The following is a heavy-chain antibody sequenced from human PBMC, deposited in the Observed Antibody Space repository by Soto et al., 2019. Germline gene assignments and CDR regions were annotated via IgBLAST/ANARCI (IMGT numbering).Heavy chain of an antibody. D-gene: IGHD2-2*01. J-gene: IGHJ6*02. V-gene: IGHV3-23*01. Sequence: GGSLRLSCAASGFTFSSYAMSWVRQAPGKGLEWVSAISGSGGSTYYADSVKGRFTISRGNSKNTLYLQMNSLRAEDTAVYYCAKEAADIVVGEGDMDVWGQGTTVTVSS. CDR1: GFTFSSYA. CDR3: AKEAADIVVGEGDMDV. CDR2: ISGSGGST.